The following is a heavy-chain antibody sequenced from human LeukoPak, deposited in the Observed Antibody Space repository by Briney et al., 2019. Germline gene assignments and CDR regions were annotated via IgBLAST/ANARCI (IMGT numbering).Heavy chain of an antibody. D-gene: IGHD3/OR15-3a*01. CDR2: IYTSGST. CDR1: GGSISSYY. Sequence: SETLSLTCIVSGGSISSYYWSWIRQPAGKGLEWIGRIYTSGSTNYNPSLKGRVTMSVDTSKNQFSLKLSSVTAADTAVYYCARSVLDPNWFDPWGQGTLVTVSS. CDR3: ARSVLDPNWFDP. J-gene: IGHJ5*02. V-gene: IGHV4-4*07.